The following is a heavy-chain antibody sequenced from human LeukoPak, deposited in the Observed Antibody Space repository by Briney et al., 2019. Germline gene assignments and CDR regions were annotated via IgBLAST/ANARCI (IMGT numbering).Heavy chain of an antibody. CDR3: TRGEVGYGDYGYYNGMDV. CDR1: GFTFSSYT. D-gene: IGHD4-17*01. Sequence: PGGSLRLSCAASGFTFSSYTMNWVRQAPGKGLEWVSSISSSWTYIYYAVSVKGRFTISRDNAKTSLYLQMSSLRAEDTAVYYCTRGEVGYGDYGYYNGMDVWGQGTTVTVSS. J-gene: IGHJ6*02. V-gene: IGHV3-21*01. CDR2: ISSSWTYI.